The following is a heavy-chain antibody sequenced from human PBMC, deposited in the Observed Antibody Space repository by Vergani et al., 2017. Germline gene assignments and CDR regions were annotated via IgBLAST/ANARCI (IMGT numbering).Heavy chain of an antibody. CDR3: AKEHYDDSSGYPDY. J-gene: IGHJ4*02. CDR1: GFTFSSYG. D-gene: IGHD3-22*01. CDR2: IRYDGSNK. Sequence: QVQLVESGGGVVQPGGSLRLSCAASGFTFSSYGMHWVRQAPGKGLEWVAFIRYDGSNKYYADSVKGRFTISRDNSKNTLYLQMNSLRAEDTAVYYCAKEHYDDSSGYPDYWGQGTLVTVSS. V-gene: IGHV3-30*02.